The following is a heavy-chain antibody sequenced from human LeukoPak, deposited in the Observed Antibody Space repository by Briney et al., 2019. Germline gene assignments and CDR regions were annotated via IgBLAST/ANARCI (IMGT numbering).Heavy chain of an antibody. CDR3: ARGLYGSARRPAKNFDY. Sequence: GGSLTLSCAASGFPFRSYSMIGVRHAPGRGVEGVLYISSSSSTLYYADSVKGRFTISRDNAKNSLYLQMNSLRAEDTAVYYCARGLYGSARRPAKNFDYWGQGTLVTVSS. J-gene: IGHJ4*02. CDR2: ISSSSSTL. D-gene: IGHD3-10*01. CDR1: GFPFRSYS. V-gene: IGHV3-48*04.